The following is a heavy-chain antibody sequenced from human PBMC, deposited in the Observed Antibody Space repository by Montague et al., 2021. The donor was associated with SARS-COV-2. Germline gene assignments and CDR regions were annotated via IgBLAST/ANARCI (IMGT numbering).Heavy chain of an antibody. V-gene: IGHV4-59*02. CDR1: IGSVDDYY. J-gene: IGHJ6*02. CDR3: ARGISKTTVEV. Sequence: SETLSLTCTGSIGSVDDYYWKWIREHPGKGMEWIGYVFYSGNTDYNPSLQRRATISVDRSTNQCYLRVTSVTAADTAIYYCARGISKTTVEVWSQGTTVTVSS. CDR2: VFYSGNT. D-gene: IGHD2-21*01.